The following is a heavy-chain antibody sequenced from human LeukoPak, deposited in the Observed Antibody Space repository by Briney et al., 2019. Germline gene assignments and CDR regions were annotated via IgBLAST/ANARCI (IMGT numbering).Heavy chain of an antibody. J-gene: IGHJ4*02. Sequence: PGRSLPLSCAASGFTFSNYAMHWVRQAPGKGLAWVAVISYDGSNKYYADSVKGRFTISRDNSKNTVNLQMNSLRAEDTAVYCCARDRDTRVGPTDIDYWGQGTLVTVSS. V-gene: IGHV3-30*04. CDR3: ARDRDTRVGPTDIDY. CDR1: GFTFSNYA. D-gene: IGHD5-18*01. CDR2: ISYDGSNK.